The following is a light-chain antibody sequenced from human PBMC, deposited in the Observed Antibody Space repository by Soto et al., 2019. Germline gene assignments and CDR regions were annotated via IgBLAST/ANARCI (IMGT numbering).Light chain of an antibody. Sequence: AIQLTQSPSSLSASVGDRVTITCRASQGISSALAWYQQKPGKAPKLLIYDASSLESGVPPRFSGSGSGTDFTLTISSLQPEDFATYYCQQFNSYLITFGQGTRLEIK. CDR1: QGISSA. CDR3: QQFNSYLIT. CDR2: DAS. J-gene: IGKJ5*01. V-gene: IGKV1-13*02.